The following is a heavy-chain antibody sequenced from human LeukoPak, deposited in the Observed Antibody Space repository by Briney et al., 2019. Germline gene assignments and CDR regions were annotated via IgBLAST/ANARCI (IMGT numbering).Heavy chain of an antibody. D-gene: IGHD3-22*01. CDR2: ISDSGGST. J-gene: IGHJ4*02. Sequence: GGTLRLSCAASGFTFSSYGMSWVRQAPGKGLEWVSAISDSGGSTYYADSVKGRFTISRDNSKNTLYLQMNSLRAEDTAVYYCAKSDDSSGQYYFDYWGQGTLVTVSS. CDR1: GFTFSSYG. V-gene: IGHV3-23*01. CDR3: AKSDDSSGQYYFDY.